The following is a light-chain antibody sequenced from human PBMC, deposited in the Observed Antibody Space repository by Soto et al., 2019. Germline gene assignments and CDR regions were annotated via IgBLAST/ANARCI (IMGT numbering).Light chain of an antibody. V-gene: IGLV1-44*01. J-gene: IGLJ7*01. CDR1: SSNIGSHT. CDR3: AALADGMNVAV. CDR2: NNN. Sequence: QSVLTQPPSASGTPGQRVTISCSGSSSNIGSHTVTWYQQLPGTAPKLLIYNNNQRPSGVPDRFSASKSGTSASLAISGLQAEDEADYYCAALADGMNVAVFGGGTKLTVL.